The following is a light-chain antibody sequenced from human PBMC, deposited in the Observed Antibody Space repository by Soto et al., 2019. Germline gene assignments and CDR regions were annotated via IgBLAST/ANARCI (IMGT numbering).Light chain of an antibody. Sequence: QPVLTQPPSVSGAPGQRVTISCTGSSSNIGAGYDLHWYQQFPGAAPKLLIFAYTNRPSGVPDRFSGSKSGTSASLAITGLQADDEADYYCQSFDRSLTAWVFGGGTKLTVL. CDR3: QSFDRSLTAWV. J-gene: IGLJ3*02. CDR1: SSNIGAGYD. V-gene: IGLV1-40*01. CDR2: AYT.